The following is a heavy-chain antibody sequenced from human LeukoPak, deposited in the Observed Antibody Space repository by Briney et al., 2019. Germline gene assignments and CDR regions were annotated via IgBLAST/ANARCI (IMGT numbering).Heavy chain of an antibody. V-gene: IGHV4-59*01. Sequence: SETLSLTCTVSGGSISNYFLSWVRQPPGRGLEWIGYIFNSVSANYNPSLKSRVTISVDTSKNQFSLKLSPVTAADTAVYYCARGDFWSGYWDYWGQGILVTVSS. CDR3: ARGDFWSGYWDY. CDR1: GGSISNYF. D-gene: IGHD3-3*01. CDR2: IFNSVSA. J-gene: IGHJ4*02.